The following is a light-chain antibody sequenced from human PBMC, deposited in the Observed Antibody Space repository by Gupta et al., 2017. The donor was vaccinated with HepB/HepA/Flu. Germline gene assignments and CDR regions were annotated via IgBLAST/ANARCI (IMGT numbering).Light chain of an antibody. J-gene: IGKJ1*01. CDR3: QQYDSTPWT. CDR2: WAS. CDR1: QSVLYSSNSKNY. V-gene: IGKV4-1*01. Sequence: DIVMTQSPASLAVSLGERATINCKSSQSVLYSSNSKNYLAWYQQKPGQPPKLLIYWASTRESGVPDRFSGSGSGTDFTLTISSLQAEDVAVYYCQQYDSTPWTFGQGTKVEIK.